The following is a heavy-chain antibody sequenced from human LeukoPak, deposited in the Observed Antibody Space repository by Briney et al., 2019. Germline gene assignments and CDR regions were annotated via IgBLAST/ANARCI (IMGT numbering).Heavy chain of an antibody. J-gene: IGHJ4*02. CDR2: ISHDGSNK. CDR1: GFTFSSYG. Sequence: GGSLRLSCAASGFTFSSYGMHWVRQVPGKGLEWVAVISHDGSNKYHVDSVKGRFTISRDNSKNTVYLQMNSLRPEDTAVYYCAKEIYYGSGSYPDYWGQGTLVTVSS. D-gene: IGHD3-10*01. V-gene: IGHV3-30*18. CDR3: AKEIYYGSGSYPDY.